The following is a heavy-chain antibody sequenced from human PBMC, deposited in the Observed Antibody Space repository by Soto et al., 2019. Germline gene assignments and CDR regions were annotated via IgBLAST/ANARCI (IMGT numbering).Heavy chain of an antibody. CDR2: INPSGGST. V-gene: IGHV1-46*03. Sequence: QVQLVQSGAEVKKPGASVKVSCKASGYTFTSYYMHWVRQAPGQGLEWMGIINPSGGSTSYAQKFQGRVTMARDTSTSTGYMELSSLRSEDTAVYYCARDRGGYYYGMDVWGQGTTVTVSS. J-gene: IGHJ6*02. CDR1: GYTFTSYY. D-gene: IGHD3-10*01. CDR3: ARDRGGYYYGMDV.